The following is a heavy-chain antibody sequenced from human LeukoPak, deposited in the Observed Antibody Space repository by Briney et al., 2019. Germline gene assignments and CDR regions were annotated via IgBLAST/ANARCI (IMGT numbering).Heavy chain of an antibody. CDR1: RFIFSTCA. CDR2: ISGSGGST. V-gene: IGHV3-23*01. J-gene: IGHJ4*02. Sequence: PGGSLRLSCAASRFIFSTCAMSWVRQAPGKGLEWVSAISGSGGSTNYAVSVKGRFTTSRDISKDTLYLQMNGLRAEDTAVYYCARRWDAYNLIFGYWGQGTLVTVSS. CDR3: ARRWDAYNLIFGY. D-gene: IGHD5-24*01.